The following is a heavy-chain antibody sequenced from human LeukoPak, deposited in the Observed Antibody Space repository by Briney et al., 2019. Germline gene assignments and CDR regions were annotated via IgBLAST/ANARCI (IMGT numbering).Heavy chain of an antibody. D-gene: IGHD6-13*01. J-gene: IGHJ4*02. V-gene: IGHV3-74*01. Sequence: PGGSLRLSCVASGFTFSSYWMHWVRQDPRKGLVWVSRISGDGRNINYADSVKGRFTISRDNSKNTLSLQMDSLRTEDTSIYYCAKGAWAADGPMGNNFASWGQGTLVIVSS. CDR2: ISGDGRNI. CDR3: AKGAWAADGPMGNNFAS. CDR1: GFTFSSYW.